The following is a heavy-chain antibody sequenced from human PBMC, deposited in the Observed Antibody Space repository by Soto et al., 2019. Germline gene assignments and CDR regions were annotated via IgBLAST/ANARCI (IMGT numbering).Heavy chain of an antibody. CDR2: ISQNESDK. CDR1: GFTLRNYA. V-gene: IGHV3-30-3*01. D-gene: IGHD3-22*01. J-gene: IGHJ4*02. CDR3: ARDVYYDSSGYRLSGIDY. Sequence: QVQLVESGGGVVQPGRSLRLSCVVSGFTLRNYAMHWVRQAPGKGLEWVALISQNESDKASPDSVKGRFTISRDSYTNTLYLQMNSLRPEDTAVYYCARDVYYDSSGYRLSGIDYWGQGTLVIVSS.